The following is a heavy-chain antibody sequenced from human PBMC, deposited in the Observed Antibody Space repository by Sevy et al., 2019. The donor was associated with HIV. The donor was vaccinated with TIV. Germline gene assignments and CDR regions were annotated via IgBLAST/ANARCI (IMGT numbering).Heavy chain of an antibody. CDR3: ARDLDHGSEDYGDYYFDY. CDR2: IKYDGSEK. CDR1: GFTFSTYW. V-gene: IGHV3-7*01. D-gene: IGHD4-17*01. J-gene: IGHJ4*02. Sequence: GGSLRLSCAASGFTFSTYWMTWVRQAPGTGLEWVANIKYDGSEKYYVDSAKGRFTISRDNAKNSLYLQMNSLRAEDTGVYYCARDLDHGSEDYGDYYFDYWGQGTLVTVSS.